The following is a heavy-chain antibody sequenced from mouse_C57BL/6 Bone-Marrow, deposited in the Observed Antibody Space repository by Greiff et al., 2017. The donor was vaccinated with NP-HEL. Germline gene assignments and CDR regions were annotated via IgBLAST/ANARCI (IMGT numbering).Heavy chain of an antibody. V-gene: IGHV5-6*01. CDR2: ISSGGSYT. J-gene: IGHJ4*01. CDR3: SRRPIRYAMDY. Sequence: EVQLQESGGDLVKPGGSLKLSCAASGFTFSSYGMSWVRQTPDKRLEWVATISSGGSYTYSPDSVTGRFTISRDNAKNTLYLQMSSLKSEDTAMYYCSRRPIRYAMDYWGQGTSVTVSS. CDR1: GFTFSSYG.